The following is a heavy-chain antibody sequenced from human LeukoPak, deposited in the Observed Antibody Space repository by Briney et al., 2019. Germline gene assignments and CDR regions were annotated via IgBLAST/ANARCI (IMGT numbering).Heavy chain of an antibody. J-gene: IGHJ6*02. CDR3: VRAMDV. V-gene: IGHV3-7*03. CDR1: GFTFSSYA. CDR2: IKQDGSEI. Sequence: PGGSLRLSCAASGFTFSSYAMSWVRQAPGRGLEWVANIKQDGSEIYYVDSVKGRFTISRDNAKSSLYLQMNSLRVEDTAVYYCVRAMDVWGQGTTVTVSS.